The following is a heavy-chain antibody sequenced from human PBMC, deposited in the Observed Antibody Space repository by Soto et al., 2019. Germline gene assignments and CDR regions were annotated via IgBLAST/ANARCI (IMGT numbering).Heavy chain of an antibody. J-gene: IGHJ3*02. V-gene: IGHV1-69*02. CDR2: IIPILGIA. CDR3: ARSIACSGGSCPNHDAFDI. CDR1: GGTFSSYT. D-gene: IGHD2-15*01. Sequence: SVKVSCKASGGTFSSYTISWVRQAPGQGLEWMGRIIPILGIANYAQKFQGRVTITADKSTSTAYMELSSLRSEDTAVYYCARSIACSGGSCPNHDAFDIWGQGTMVTVSS.